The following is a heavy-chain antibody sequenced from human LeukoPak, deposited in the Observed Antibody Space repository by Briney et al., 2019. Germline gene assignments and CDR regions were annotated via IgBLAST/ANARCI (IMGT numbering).Heavy chain of an antibody. D-gene: IGHD3-10*01. CDR3: ARDNSGVFDY. CDR1: GGFISSGGYY. CDR2: IYYTGTT. V-gene: IGHV4-31*03. J-gene: IGHJ4*02. Sequence: NPSETLSLTCTVAGGFISSGGYYWSWIRQFPGESLERIGYIYYTGTTYYNPSLKTRVTLSVDTSKNQFSLRLSSVTAADTAVYYCARDNSGVFDYWGQGTLVTVSS.